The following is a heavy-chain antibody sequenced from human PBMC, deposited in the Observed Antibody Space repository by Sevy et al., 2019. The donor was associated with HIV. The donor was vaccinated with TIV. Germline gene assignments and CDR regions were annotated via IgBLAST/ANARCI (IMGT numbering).Heavy chain of an antibody. D-gene: IGHD3-10*01. V-gene: IGHV3-21*01. J-gene: IGHJ6*02. CDR3: ARDMTRGYRGTTYYYGSGSYLGHYYYGMDV. Sequence: GGSLRLSCAASGFTFSSYSMNWVHQAPGKGLEWVSSISSSSSYIYYADSVKGRFTISRDNAKNSLYLQMNSLRAEDTAVYYCARDMTRGYRGTTYYYGSGSYLGHYYYGMDVWGQGTTVTVSS. CDR2: ISSSSSYI. CDR1: GFTFSSYS.